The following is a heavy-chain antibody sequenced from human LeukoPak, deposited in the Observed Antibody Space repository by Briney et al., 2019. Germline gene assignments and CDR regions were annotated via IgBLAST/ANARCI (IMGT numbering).Heavy chain of an antibody. CDR3: AARACSNGLCPFDY. CDR2: ISSSGYFI. D-gene: IGHD2-8*01. J-gene: IGHJ4*02. Sequence: GGSLRLFCATSSLNFSSNCMNCFRRATGKGLEWVSSISSSGYFIHYADSMEGRFTSSRDNGKNSLHLQMNGLRAEDTAAYYGAARACSNGLCPFDYWGQGTLVTVSS. V-gene: IGHV3-21*01. CDR1: SLNFSSNC.